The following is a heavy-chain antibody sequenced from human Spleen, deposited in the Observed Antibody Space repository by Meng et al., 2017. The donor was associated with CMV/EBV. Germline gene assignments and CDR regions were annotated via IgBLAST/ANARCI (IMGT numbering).Heavy chain of an antibody. CDR3: ARDSPSLYSSSPGIDF. D-gene: IGHD6-6*01. Sequence: ASVKVSWKTSGYTFTSYGISWVRQAPGQGLEWMGWISVYTDNTSSAQKFQGRLTMTTDTSTSTAYMELRSLRSDDTAVYYCARDSPSLYSSSPGIDFWGQGTLVTVSS. CDR1: GYTFTSYG. V-gene: IGHV1-18*04. CDR2: ISVYTDNT. J-gene: IGHJ4*02.